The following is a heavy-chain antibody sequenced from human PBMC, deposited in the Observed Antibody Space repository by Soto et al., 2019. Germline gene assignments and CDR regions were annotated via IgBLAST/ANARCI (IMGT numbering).Heavy chain of an antibody. Sequence: PGGSLRLSCAASGFTFSSYCMSWVRQAPGKGLEWVANIKQDGSEKYYVDSVKGRFTISRDNAKNSLYLQMNSLRAEDTAVYYCARDRRAGYSSSCVFDYWGQGTLVTVSS. V-gene: IGHV3-7*05. CDR1: GFTFSSYC. D-gene: IGHD6-13*01. CDR3: ARDRRAGYSSSCVFDY. J-gene: IGHJ4*02. CDR2: IKQDGSEK.